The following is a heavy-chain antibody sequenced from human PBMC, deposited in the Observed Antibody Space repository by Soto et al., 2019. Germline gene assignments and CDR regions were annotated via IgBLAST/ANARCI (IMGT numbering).Heavy chain of an antibody. CDR1: GFTFSNYA. V-gene: IGHV3-23*01. J-gene: IGHJ4*02. CDR2: ISGSGTRT. Sequence: PGGSLRLSCAASGFTFSNYAMSWVRQAPGKGLEWVSGISGSGTRTYYADSVKGRFTISRDNSKNTLYLQMNSLRAEDTALYYCAKDRATIEAIAFDSWGQGTLDTSPQ. D-gene: IGHD5-12*01. CDR3: AKDRATIEAIAFDS.